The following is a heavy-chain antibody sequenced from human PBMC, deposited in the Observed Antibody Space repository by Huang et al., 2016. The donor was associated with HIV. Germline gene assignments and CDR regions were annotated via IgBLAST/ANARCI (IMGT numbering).Heavy chain of an antibody. J-gene: IGHJ4*02. CDR2: ISAHKGDT. CDR1: GYTFTSFG. Sequence: QVHLVQSGPEVKKPGASVKVSCKASGYTFTSFGISWVRQAPVQGREWMGSISAHKGDTNYAQKCRVRVTMTTDTSTRTAHMELRSLRSDDSAVYYCVVDDTSGYFSSDYWGQGTLVTVSS. CDR3: VVDDTSGYFSSDY. V-gene: IGHV1-18*04. D-gene: IGHD3-22*01.